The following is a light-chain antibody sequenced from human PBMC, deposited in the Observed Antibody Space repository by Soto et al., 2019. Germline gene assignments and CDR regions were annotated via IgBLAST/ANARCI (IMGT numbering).Light chain of an antibody. J-gene: IGLJ2*01. V-gene: IGLV1-51*01. Sequence: QSVLTQPPSVSAAPGQKVTISCSGSSSNIGKNSVSWYQLVPGTAPRLLIYDNYERPPGIPGRFSGSKSGTSATLGITGLQTGDGGDYYCGTWDSSVSVLVFGGGTKLTVL. CDR1: SSNIGKNS. CDR2: DNY. CDR3: GTWDSSVSVLV.